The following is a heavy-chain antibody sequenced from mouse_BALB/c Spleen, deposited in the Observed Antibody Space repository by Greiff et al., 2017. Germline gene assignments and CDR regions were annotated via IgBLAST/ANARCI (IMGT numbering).Heavy chain of an antibody. D-gene: IGHD2-2*01. Sequence: EVKLVESGGGLVQPGGSLKLSCAASGFTFSSYGMSWVRQTPDKRLELVATINSNGGSTYYPDSVKGRFTISRDNAKNTLYLQMSSLKSEDTAMYYCARDGYDGPPFAYWGQGTLVTVSA. V-gene: IGHV5-6-3*01. J-gene: IGHJ3*01. CDR2: INSNGGST. CDR3: ARDGYDGPPFAY. CDR1: GFTFSSYG.